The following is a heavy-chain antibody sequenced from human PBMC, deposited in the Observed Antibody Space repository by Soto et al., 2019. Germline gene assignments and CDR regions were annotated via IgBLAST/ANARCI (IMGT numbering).Heavy chain of an antibody. D-gene: IGHD3-22*01. V-gene: IGHV4-59*01. J-gene: IGHJ5*02. CDR3: ARFSPPRKSYDSNPGWFDP. Sequence: TSETLSLTCTVSGGSLNSYYWTWIRQSPGKGLEWIGYVSSTGSTNYNPSLKSRVILSLDTSTSEVSLSLTSVTAADAAVYFCARFSPPRKSYDSNPGWFDPWGQGIMVTVS. CDR1: GGSLNSYY. CDR2: VSSTGST.